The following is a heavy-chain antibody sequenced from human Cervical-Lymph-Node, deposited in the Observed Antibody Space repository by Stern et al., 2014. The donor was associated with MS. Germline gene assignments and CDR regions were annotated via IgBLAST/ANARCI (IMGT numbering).Heavy chain of an antibody. Sequence: QMQLVQSGAEVKKPGASVKVSCKVSGYTLTELSMHWVRQAPGKGLEWMGGFDPEDGETIYAQKFQGRVTMTEDTSTDTAYMELSSLRSEDTAVYYCATDSCSGGSCYSKPTFDYWGQGTLVTVSS. CDR2: FDPEDGET. D-gene: IGHD2-15*01. CDR3: ATDSCSGGSCYSKPTFDY. CDR1: GYTLTELS. V-gene: IGHV1-24*01. J-gene: IGHJ4*02.